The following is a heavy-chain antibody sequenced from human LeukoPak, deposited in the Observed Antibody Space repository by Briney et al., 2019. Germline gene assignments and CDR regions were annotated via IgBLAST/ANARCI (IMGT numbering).Heavy chain of an antibody. CDR2: ISSSSSYI. D-gene: IGHD4-17*01. J-gene: IGHJ4*02. Sequence: GGSLRLSCAASGFTFSSYSMNWVRQAPGKGLEWVSSISSSSSYIYYADSVKGRFTISRDNAKNSLYLQMNSLRAEDTAVYYCARGRTVTTPYYFDYWGQGTLVTVSS. CDR1: GFTFSSYS. CDR3: ARGRTVTTPYYFDY. V-gene: IGHV3-21*01.